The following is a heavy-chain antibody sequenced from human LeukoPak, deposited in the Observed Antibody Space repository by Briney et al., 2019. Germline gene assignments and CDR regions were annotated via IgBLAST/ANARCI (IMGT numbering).Heavy chain of an antibody. Sequence: PGGSLRLSCAASGFTVSSNYMSWVRQAPRKGLEWVSIIYSSGNTYYADSVKGRFTISRDTSKNTLYLQMNSLRAEDTAFYYCAREVGATRGLDPWGQGTLVTVSS. V-gene: IGHV3-53*01. CDR1: GFTVSSNY. J-gene: IGHJ5*02. CDR2: IYSSGNT. D-gene: IGHD1-26*01. CDR3: AREVGATRGLDP.